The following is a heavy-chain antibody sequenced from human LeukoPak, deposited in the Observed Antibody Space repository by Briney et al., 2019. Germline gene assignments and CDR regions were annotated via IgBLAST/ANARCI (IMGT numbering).Heavy chain of an antibody. CDR1: GYTFMSHD. CDR2: MNPKSGNT. Sequence: ASVKVSCKASGYTFMSHDINWVRQATGQGLEWMGWMNPKSGNTGYAQKFQGRITMTRDTSMGTAYMELRSLRYEDTGVYYCARATGPGSFPFLTWLDPWGQGTLVSVSS. D-gene: IGHD1-26*01. CDR3: ARATGPGSFPFLTWLDP. J-gene: IGHJ5*02. V-gene: IGHV1-8*01.